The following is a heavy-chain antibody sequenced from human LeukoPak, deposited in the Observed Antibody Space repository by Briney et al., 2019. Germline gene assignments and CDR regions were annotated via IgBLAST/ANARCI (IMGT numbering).Heavy chain of an antibody. CDR2: IKQDETEK. D-gene: IGHD6-6*01. CDR1: GFTFSSYW. V-gene: IGHV3-7*01. Sequence: PGGSLRLSCAASGFTFSSYWMSWVRQAPGKGLERVANIKQDETEKNYVDSVKGRFTISRDNAKNSLYLQMNSLRAEDTAVYYCAREGVRAARDYWGQGTLVTVSS. J-gene: IGHJ4*02. CDR3: AREGVRAARDY.